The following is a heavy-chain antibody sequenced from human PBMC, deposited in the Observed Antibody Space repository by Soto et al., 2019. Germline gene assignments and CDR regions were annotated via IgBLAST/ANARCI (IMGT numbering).Heavy chain of an antibody. CDR1: GGSISSYY. CDR2: IYYSGST. V-gene: IGHV4-59*01. CDR3: ARATELNFYYYYYYMDV. Sequence: SETLSLTCTVSGGSISSYYWSWIRQPPGKGLEWIGYIYYSGSTNYNPSLKSRVTISVDTSKNQFSLKLSSLTAADTAVYYCARATELNFYYYYYYMDVWGKGTTVTVSS. D-gene: IGHD1-7*01. J-gene: IGHJ6*03.